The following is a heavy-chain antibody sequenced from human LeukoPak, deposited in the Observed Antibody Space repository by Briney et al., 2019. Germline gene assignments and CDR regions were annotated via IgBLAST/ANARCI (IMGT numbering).Heavy chain of an antibody. CDR2: INHSGST. CDR3: ASHYYDSSGYYYFDY. Sequence: SETLSLTCAVYGGSFSGYYWSWIRQPPGKGLEWIGEINHSGSTNYNPSLKSRVTISVDTSKTQSSLKLSSVTAADTAVYYCASHYYDSSGYYYFDYWGQGTLVTVSS. CDR1: GGSFSGYY. J-gene: IGHJ4*02. V-gene: IGHV4-34*01. D-gene: IGHD3-22*01.